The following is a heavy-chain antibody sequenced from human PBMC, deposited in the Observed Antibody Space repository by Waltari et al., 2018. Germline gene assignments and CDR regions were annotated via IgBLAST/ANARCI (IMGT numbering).Heavy chain of an antibody. CDR2: IYYSGGT. V-gene: IGHV4-59*01. CDR1: GGSISSYY. D-gene: IGHD1-26*01. CDR3: ASVGGAFDI. Sequence: QVQLQESGPGLVKPSETLSLTCTVSGGSISSYYWSWIRQPPGKGLGWIGYIYYSGGTNDNPSLKSRVTISVDTSKNQFSLKLSSVTAADTAVYYCASVGGAFDIWGQGTMVTVSS. J-gene: IGHJ3*02.